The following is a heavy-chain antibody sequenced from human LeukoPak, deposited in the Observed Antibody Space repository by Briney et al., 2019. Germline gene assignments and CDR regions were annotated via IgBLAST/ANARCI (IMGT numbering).Heavy chain of an antibody. CDR1: GFTFSTFP. CDR2: ISVSGSTT. V-gene: IGHV3-23*01. Sequence: GGSLRLSCAASGFTFSTFPMSWVRQAPGKGLEWASSISVSGSTTYYADSVKGRFTISRDNSKNTLYLQVNSLSAGDTAIYYCAEGSVAAHYFFNYWGQGTLVTVSS. CDR3: AEGSVAAHYFFNY. D-gene: IGHD2-15*01. J-gene: IGHJ4*02.